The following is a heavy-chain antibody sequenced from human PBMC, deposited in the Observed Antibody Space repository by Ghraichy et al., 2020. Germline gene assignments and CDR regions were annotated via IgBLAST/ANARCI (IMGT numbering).Heavy chain of an antibody. CDR1: GGSFSDYY. Sequence: SETLSLTCAVYGGSFSDYYWSWIRQPPGKGLEWIGEINHRGGNNYNPSLKSRVTMSVDTSENQFSLNLSSVTAADTAVYYCARGERGRGYNYGPYFNYYYYYMDVWGKRTTVTVSS. J-gene: IGHJ6*03. CDR2: INHRGGN. CDR3: ARGERGRGYNYGPYFNYYYYYMDV. D-gene: IGHD5-18*01. V-gene: IGHV4-34*01.